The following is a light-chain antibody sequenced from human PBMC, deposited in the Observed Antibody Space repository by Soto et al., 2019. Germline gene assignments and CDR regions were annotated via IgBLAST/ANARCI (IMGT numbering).Light chain of an antibody. V-gene: IGLV2-11*01. CDR3: CSSAGYDVV. CDR2: DVT. J-gene: IGLJ2*01. CDR1: SSDVGGYDS. Sequence: QSALTQPRSVSGSPGQSVTISCTGTSSDVGGYDSVSWYQHHPGKAPKLMIYDVTKRPSGVPDRFSGSKSGNTASLTISGLQAEDESDYSCCSSAGYDVVFGGGTKLTVL.